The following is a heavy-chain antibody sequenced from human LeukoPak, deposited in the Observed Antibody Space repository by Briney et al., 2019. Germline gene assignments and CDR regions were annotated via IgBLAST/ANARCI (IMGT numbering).Heavy chain of an antibody. CDR1: GYTFTSNY. CDR3: TREPMHYHAMDV. CDR2: IYPRDGST. Sequence: ASVKVSCKASGYTFTSNYIHWVRQAPGQGLEWMGMIYPRDGSTSYAQKFQGRVTVTRDTSTSTVHMELSGLRDEDTAVYYCTREPMHYHAMDVWGQGTAVTVSS. J-gene: IGHJ6*02. V-gene: IGHV1-46*01.